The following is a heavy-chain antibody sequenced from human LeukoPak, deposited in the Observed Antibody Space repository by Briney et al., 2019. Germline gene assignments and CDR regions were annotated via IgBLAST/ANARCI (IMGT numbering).Heavy chain of an antibody. CDR2: INPIGGST. CDR1: GYTFFDYY. J-gene: IGHJ4*02. CDR3: ARRYYDNSGHSYGYYFDY. Sequence: ASVKVSCKAAGYTFFDYYMLWLRRAPGQGLEWLRVINPIGGSTIYAQDFQGRVTLTRETSTSTVYMELSRLRSEDTAVYYCARRYYDNSGHSYGYYFDYWGQGTLVTVSS. D-gene: IGHD3-22*01. V-gene: IGHV1-46*01.